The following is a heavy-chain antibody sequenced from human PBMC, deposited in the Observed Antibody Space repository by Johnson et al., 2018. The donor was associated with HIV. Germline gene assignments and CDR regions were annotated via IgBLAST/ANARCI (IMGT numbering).Heavy chain of an antibody. Sequence: VQLVESGGDLVQPGGSLRLSCAASGFTVSSTYMSWVRQAPGKGLEWLSVLYSDGRTYYADSVKGRFTIPRDGSKNTLFLQMNSLRAEDTAVYYCARDFRWLHAFDIWGQGTMVTVSA. J-gene: IGHJ3*02. CDR1: GFTVSSTY. CDR2: LYSDGRT. V-gene: IGHV3-53*01. D-gene: IGHD5-24*01. CDR3: ARDFRWLHAFDI.